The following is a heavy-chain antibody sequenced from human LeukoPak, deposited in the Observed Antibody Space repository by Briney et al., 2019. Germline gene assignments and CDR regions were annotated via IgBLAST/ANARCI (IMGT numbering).Heavy chain of an antibody. Sequence: PGGSLRLSCAASGFTFSSYGMHWVRQAPGKGLEWVAFIRYDGSNKYYADSVKGRFTISRDNSKNTLYLQMNSLRAEDTAVCYCAKDVVEGLWFGEGFDPWGQGTLVTVSS. V-gene: IGHV3-30*02. CDR1: GFTFSSYG. CDR3: AKDVVEGLWFGEGFDP. D-gene: IGHD3-10*01. J-gene: IGHJ5*02. CDR2: IRYDGSNK.